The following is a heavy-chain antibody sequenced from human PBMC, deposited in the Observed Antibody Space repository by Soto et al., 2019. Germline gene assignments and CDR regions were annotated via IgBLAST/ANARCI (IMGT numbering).Heavy chain of an antibody. V-gene: IGHV1-8*01. CDR1: GYTFTSYD. Sequence: QVHLVQSGAEVKKPGASVKVSCKASGYTFTSYDINWVRQATGQGLEWMGWMNPNSGNTGYAQKFQGRVTMTRNTSISTAYMELSSLRSDDSVVYFCARAMITRDMDVWGQGTTVTVSS. CDR3: ARAMITRDMDV. J-gene: IGHJ6*02. CDR2: MNPNSGNT. D-gene: IGHD3-16*01.